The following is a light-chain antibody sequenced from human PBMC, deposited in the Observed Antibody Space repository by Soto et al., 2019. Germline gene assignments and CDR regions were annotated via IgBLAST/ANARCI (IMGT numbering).Light chain of an antibody. J-gene: IGKJ4*01. CDR3: QQRSNWPG. V-gene: IGKV3-11*01. CDR2: DAS. CDR1: QSVSSY. Sequence: EIVLTQSPATLSLSPGERATLSCRASQSVSSYLAWYQQKPGQAPRLLIYDASNRATGIPARFSGSGSGTDFTLTSSSLEPEDLAVYYCQQRSNWPGFGGGTKVEIK.